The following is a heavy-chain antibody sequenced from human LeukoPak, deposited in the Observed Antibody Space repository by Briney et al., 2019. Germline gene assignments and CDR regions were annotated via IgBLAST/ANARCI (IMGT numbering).Heavy chain of an antibody. D-gene: IGHD2-2*01. J-gene: IGHJ4*02. V-gene: IGHV4-38-2*02. CDR1: GGSIGSYY. CDR2: IYHSGST. CDR3: ARGAPAHYYFDY. Sequence: SETLSLTCTVSGGSIGSYYWGWIRQPPGKGLEWIGSIYHSGSTYYNPSLKSRVTISVDTSKNQFSLKLSSVTAADTAVYYCARGAPAHYYFDYWGQGTLVTVSS.